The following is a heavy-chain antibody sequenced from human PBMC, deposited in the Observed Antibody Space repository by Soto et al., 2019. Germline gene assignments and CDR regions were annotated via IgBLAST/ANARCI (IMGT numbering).Heavy chain of an antibody. CDR3: ATRPPDSSRRSPLDY. Sequence: EVQLLESGGGLVQPGGSLRLSCEASGITFSSHVMSWVRQAPGNGLEWVSSIGASGGSTDYADYVKGRFTISRDNSRNTVYLQVSSLRAEDADVYFCATRPPDSSRRSPLDYWGQGTLVTVSS. CDR1: GITFSSHV. J-gene: IGHJ4*02. V-gene: IGHV3-23*01. D-gene: IGHD3-10*01. CDR2: IGASGGST.